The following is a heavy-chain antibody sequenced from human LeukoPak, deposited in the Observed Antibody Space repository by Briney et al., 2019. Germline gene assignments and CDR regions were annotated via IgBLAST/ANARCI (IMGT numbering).Heavy chain of an antibody. D-gene: IGHD2-21*01. CDR3: AKGGEYCGGDCYSPFYYYYYMDV. J-gene: IGHJ6*03. CDR1: GFTFSSYA. Sequence: GGSLRLSCAASGFTFSSYAMSWARQAPGKGLEWVSAISGSGGSTYYADSVKGQFTISRDNSKNTLYLQMNSLRAEDTAVYYCAKGGEYCGGDCYSPFYYYYYMDVWGKGTTVTVSS. V-gene: IGHV3-23*01. CDR2: ISGSGGST.